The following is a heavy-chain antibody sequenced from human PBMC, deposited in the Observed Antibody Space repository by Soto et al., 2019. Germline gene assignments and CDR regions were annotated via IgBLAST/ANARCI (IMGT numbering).Heavy chain of an antibody. CDR1: GFTFSSYG. Sequence: QVQLVESGGGVVQPGRSLRLSCAASGFTFSSYGMHWVRQAPGKGLEWVAVISYDGSNKYYADSVKGRFTISGDNSKNTLYLQVNSLRAEDTAVYYCAKDLGDYGDYIDYWGQGTLVTVSS. D-gene: IGHD4-17*01. J-gene: IGHJ4*02. CDR3: AKDLGDYGDYIDY. V-gene: IGHV3-30*18. CDR2: ISYDGSNK.